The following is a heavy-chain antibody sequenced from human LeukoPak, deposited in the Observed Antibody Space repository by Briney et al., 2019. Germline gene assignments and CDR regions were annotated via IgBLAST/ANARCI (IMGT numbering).Heavy chain of an antibody. Sequence: GGSLRLSCAASGFTFSSYSMNWVRQAPGKGLEWVSYISSSGSTIYYADSVKGRFTISRDNAKNSLYLQMNSLRAEDTAVYYCARILDSAWGELGYWGQGTLVTVSS. CDR3: ARILDSAWGELGY. CDR2: ISSSGSTI. J-gene: IGHJ4*02. D-gene: IGHD6-19*01. CDR1: GFTFSSYS. V-gene: IGHV3-48*04.